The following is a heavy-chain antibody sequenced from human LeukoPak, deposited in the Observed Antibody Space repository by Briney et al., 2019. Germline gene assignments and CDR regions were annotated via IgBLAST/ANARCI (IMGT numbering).Heavy chain of an antibody. V-gene: IGHV1-2*02. CDR3: ARASWDRYYYYYMDV. J-gene: IGHJ6*03. CDR2: INPNSGGT. CDR1: GYTFTSYA. D-gene: IGHD1-26*01. Sequence: ASVKVSCKASGYTFTSYAMNWVRQAPGQGLEWMGWINPNSGGTNYAQKFQGRVTMTRDTSISTAYMELSRLRSDDTAVYYCARASWDRYYYYYMDVWGKGTTVTVSS.